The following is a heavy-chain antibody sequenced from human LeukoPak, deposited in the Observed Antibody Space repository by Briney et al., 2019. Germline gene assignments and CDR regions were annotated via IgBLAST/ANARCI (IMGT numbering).Heavy chain of an antibody. Sequence: ASVKVSCKASGYTFTSYGISWVRQAPGQGLEWMGWISAYNGNTNYAQKLQGRVTMTTDTSTSTACMELRSLRSDDTAVYYCARQKRPHDAFDIWGQGTMVTVSS. J-gene: IGHJ3*02. CDR2: ISAYNGNT. CDR1: GYTFTSYG. CDR3: ARQKRPHDAFDI. V-gene: IGHV1-18*01.